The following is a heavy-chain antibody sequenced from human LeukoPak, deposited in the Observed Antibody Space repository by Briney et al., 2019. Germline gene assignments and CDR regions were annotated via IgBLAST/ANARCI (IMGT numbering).Heavy chain of an antibody. D-gene: IGHD4/OR15-4a*01. Sequence: PSETLSLTCNVSGDSITSGAFYWAWIRQSPGKGLEWIGNVYYSGSTQYNPSLRGRVSISMDKTKNQFPLNLNSVSVTDTAIYYCARRDYAAWFDPWGQGTLVTVSS. J-gene: IGHJ5*02. CDR3: ARRDYAAWFDP. CDR2: VYYSGST. CDR1: GDSITSGAFY. V-gene: IGHV4-39*01.